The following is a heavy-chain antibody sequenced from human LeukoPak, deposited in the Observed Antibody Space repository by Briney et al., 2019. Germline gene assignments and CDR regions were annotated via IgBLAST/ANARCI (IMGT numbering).Heavy chain of an antibody. J-gene: IGHJ6*02. CDR1: GYTFTDYY. D-gene: IGHD4-17*01. CDR2: INPNGGAT. CDR3: ARGGSDYGDYEYYYYGMDV. Sequence: ASVKVSCKASGYTFTDYYLHWVRQAPGQGLEWIGRINPNGGATNYAQKFQGRVTITADESTSTAYMELSSLRSEDTAVYYCARGGSDYGDYEYYYYGMDVWGQGTTVTVSS. V-gene: IGHV1-2*06.